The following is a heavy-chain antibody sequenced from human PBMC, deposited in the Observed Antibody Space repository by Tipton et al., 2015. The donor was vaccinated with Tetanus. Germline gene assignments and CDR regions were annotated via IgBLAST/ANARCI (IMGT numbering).Heavy chain of an antibody. Sequence: LRLSCTVSNGSVSSSLYCWAWVRQSPGKGLEWIGYIYYSGSTNYSPSLKSRVTISIDTSKSQFSLKMTSVTAADTGMYYCARDIVVGATTWEYYYYGMDVWGQGTSVTVSS. V-gene: IGHV4-61*01. CDR2: IYYSGST. CDR3: ARDIVVGATTWEYYYYGMDV. CDR1: NGSVSSSLYC. D-gene: IGHD1-26*01. J-gene: IGHJ6*02.